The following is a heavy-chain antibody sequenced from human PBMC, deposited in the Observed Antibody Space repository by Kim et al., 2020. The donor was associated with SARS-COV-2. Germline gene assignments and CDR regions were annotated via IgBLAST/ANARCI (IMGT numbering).Heavy chain of an antibody. CDR3: VRQSREGSSSSWSDP. J-gene: IGHJ5*02. CDR2: IYYSGTT. CDR1: GASISTSDYY. Sequence: SETLSLTCTVSGASISTSDYYWGWIRQPPGKGLEWIGTIYYSGTTYYNPSLESRVIISVETSKNQFSLMLNPVTAAETAVYYCVRQSREGSSSSWSDPWGQGTLVTVSS. D-gene: IGHD6-13*01. V-gene: IGHV4-39*01.